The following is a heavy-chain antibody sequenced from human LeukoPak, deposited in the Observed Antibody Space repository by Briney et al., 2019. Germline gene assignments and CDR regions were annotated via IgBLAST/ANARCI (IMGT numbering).Heavy chain of an antibody. Sequence: GASVKVSCKASGYTFTGYYMHWVRQAPGQGLEWMGWINPNSGGTNYAQKFQGRVTMTRDTSISTAYMELSRLRSDDTAVYYCARVVLVVPAAINVYAFDIWGQGTMVTVSS. CDR2: INPNSGGT. CDR3: ARVVLVVPAAINVYAFDI. V-gene: IGHV1-2*02. J-gene: IGHJ3*02. D-gene: IGHD2-2*01. CDR1: GYTFTGYY.